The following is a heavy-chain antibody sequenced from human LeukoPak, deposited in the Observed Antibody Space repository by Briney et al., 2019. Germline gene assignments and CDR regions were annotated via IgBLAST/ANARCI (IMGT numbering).Heavy chain of an antibody. Sequence: GGSLRLSCAASGFTFSTSWMSWVRQATGKGLEWVANVNQDGSKKNYVDSLKGRFTISRDNAKNSLYLQMNSLRAEDTAVYYCATPSGYYPFDYCGQGTLVTVSS. CDR1: GFTFSTSW. CDR2: VNQDGSKK. D-gene: IGHD3-3*01. CDR3: ATPSGYYPFDY. V-gene: IGHV3-7*01. J-gene: IGHJ4*02.